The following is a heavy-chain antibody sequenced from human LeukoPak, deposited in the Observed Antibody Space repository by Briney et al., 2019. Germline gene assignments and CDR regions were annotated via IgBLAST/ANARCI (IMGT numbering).Heavy chain of an antibody. CDR1: SYSISSVYF. V-gene: IGHV4-38-2*01. CDR2: IYDSGST. Sequence: SETLSLTCAVSSYSISSVYFWGWIRQPPGKGLEWIGSIYDSGSTYYNPSLKSRVTISVDTSKNQFSLKVSSVAAADTAVYYCARVRTVTYFDYWGQGTLVTVSS. J-gene: IGHJ4*02. CDR3: ARVRTVTYFDY. D-gene: IGHD4-17*01.